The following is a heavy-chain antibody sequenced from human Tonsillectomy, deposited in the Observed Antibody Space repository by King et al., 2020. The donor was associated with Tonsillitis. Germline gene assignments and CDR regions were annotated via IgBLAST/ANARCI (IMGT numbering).Heavy chain of an antibody. CDR2: IYSGGDT. CDR1: GFTVISNY. Sequence: VQLVESGGGLVQPGGSLRLSCAASGFTVISNYMSWGRQAPGKGLEWVSVIYSGGDTYYADSVKGRFTISRDNSTLYLQMNSLRADDTAVYYFARADYADDDAFDVWGQGTMVTVSS. D-gene: IGHD4-17*01. J-gene: IGHJ3*01. CDR3: ARADYADDDAFDV. V-gene: IGHV3-66*01.